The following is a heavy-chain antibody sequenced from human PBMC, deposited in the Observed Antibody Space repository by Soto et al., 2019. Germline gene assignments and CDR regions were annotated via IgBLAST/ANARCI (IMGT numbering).Heavy chain of an antibody. D-gene: IGHD1-26*01. Sequence: SETLSLTCTVSGGSIGSGGYYWTWIRQYPGRGLEWIGNIYHSGTTNYNPSLQSRVTISLGTSKTQFSLRLSSVTAADTAVYYCARDDWEKGGMDVWRPGTTVTVSS. CDR1: GGSIGSGGYY. J-gene: IGHJ6*02. CDR2: IYHSGTT. CDR3: ARDDWEKGGMDV. V-gene: IGHV4-31*03.